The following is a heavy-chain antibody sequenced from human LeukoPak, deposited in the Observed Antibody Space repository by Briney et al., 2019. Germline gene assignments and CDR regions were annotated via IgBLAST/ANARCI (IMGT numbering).Heavy chain of an antibody. CDR3: ARVYSSGWYYFDY. D-gene: IGHD6-19*01. V-gene: IGHV1-8*01. Sequence: ASVKVSCKASGYTFTSYDINWVRQATGQGLEWMGWMNPNSGNTGYAQKFQGRVTMTRNTSISTAYMELSSLRSEDTAAYYCARVYSSGWYYFDYWGQGTLVTVSS. CDR1: GYTFTSYD. J-gene: IGHJ4*02. CDR2: MNPNSGNT.